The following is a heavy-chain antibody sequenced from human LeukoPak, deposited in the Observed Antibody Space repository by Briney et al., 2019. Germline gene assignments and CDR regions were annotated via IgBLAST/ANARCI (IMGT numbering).Heavy chain of an antibody. CDR2: IKEDGSEK. CDR3: ARSELSPSDFDY. D-gene: IGHD2-15*01. V-gene: IGHV3-7*01. CDR1: GLPFSRYW. Sequence: GGSLRLSCAVSGLPFSRYWMGWVRQAPGKGLEWVANIKEDGSEKNYVDSVKGRFTISRDNAKNSLYLQMNSLRVEDTAVYYCARSELSPSDFDYWGQGTPVTVSS. J-gene: IGHJ4*02.